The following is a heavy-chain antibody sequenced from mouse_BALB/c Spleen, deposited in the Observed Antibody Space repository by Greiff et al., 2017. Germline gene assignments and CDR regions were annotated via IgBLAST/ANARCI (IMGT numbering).Heavy chain of an antibody. CDR3: ARVYYRVFDY. V-gene: IGHV7-3*02. CDR2: IRNKANGYTT. CDR1: GFTFTDYY. D-gene: IGHD2-14*01. Sequence: EVMLVESGGGLVQPGGSLRLSCATSGFTFTDYYMSWVRQPPGKELEWLGFIRNKANGYTTEYSASVKGRFTISRDNSQSILYLQMNTLRAEDSATYYCARVYYRVFDYWGQGTTLTVSS. J-gene: IGHJ2*01.